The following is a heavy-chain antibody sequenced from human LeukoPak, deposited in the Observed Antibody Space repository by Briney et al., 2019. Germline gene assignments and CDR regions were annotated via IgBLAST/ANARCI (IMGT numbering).Heavy chain of an antibody. J-gene: IGHJ4*02. CDR3: ARDHLRTEGRVIIDY. CDR2: INPSGGST. CDR1: GYTFTSYY. Sequence: GASVKVSCKASGYTFTSYYMHWVRQAPGQGLEWMGIINPSGGSTSYAQKFQGRVTMTRDTSTSTVYMELSSLRSEDTAVYYCARDHLRTEGRVIIDYWGQGTLVTVSS. V-gene: IGHV1-46*01. D-gene: IGHD3-16*01.